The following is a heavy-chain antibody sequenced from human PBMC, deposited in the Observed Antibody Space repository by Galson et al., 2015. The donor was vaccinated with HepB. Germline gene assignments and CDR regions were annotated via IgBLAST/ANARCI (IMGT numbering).Heavy chain of an antibody. V-gene: IGHV1-18*04. CDR3: ARFEQQLVLYYSYYGMDV. CDR2: ISAYNGNT. CDR1: GYTFTSYG. J-gene: IGHJ6*02. Sequence: SVKVSCKASGYTFTSYGISWVRQAPGQGLEWMGWISAYNGNTNYAQKLQGRVTMTTDTSTSTAYMELRSLRSDDTAVYYWARFEQQLVLYYSYYGMDVWGQGTTVTVSS. D-gene: IGHD6-13*01.